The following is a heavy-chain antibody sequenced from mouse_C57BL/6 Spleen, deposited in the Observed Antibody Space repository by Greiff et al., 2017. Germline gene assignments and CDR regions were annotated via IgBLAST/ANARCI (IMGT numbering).Heavy chain of an antibody. J-gene: IGHJ3*01. D-gene: IGHD2-4*01. CDR3: AREGLRAWFAY. V-gene: IGHV3-6*01. CDR2: ISYDGSN. Sequence: EVQLVESGPGLVKPSQSLSLTCSVTGYSITSGYYWNWIRQFPGNKLEWMGYISYDGSNHYNPSLKNRISITRDTSKNQFFLKLNSVTTEDTATYYCAREGLRAWFAYWGQGTLVTVSA. CDR1: GYSITSGYY.